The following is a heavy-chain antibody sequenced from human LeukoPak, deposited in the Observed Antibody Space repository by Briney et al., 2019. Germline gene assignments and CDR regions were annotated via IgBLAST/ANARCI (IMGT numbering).Heavy chain of an antibody. CDR3: ARGSGAFDI. J-gene: IGHJ3*02. CDR1: GFTFSSSA. D-gene: IGHD3-10*01. CDR2: ISASGGST. Sequence: GGSLRLSCAASGFTFSSSAMSWVRQVPGKGLEWVSGISASGGSTYYADSVKGRFTISRDNSKNTLYLQMNSLRAEDTAVYYCARGSGAFDIWGQGTMVTVSS. V-gene: IGHV3-23*01.